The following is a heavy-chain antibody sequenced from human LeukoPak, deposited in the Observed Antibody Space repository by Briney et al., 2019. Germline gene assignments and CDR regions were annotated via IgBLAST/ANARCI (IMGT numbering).Heavy chain of an antibody. J-gene: IGHJ5*02. CDR3: ARGEGDYSSSWYWFDP. CDR2: INTNTGNP. D-gene: IGHD6-13*01. CDR1: GYTFTSYA. V-gene: IGHV7-4-1*02. Sequence: ASVKVSCKASGYTFTSYAMNWVRQAPGQGLEWMGLINTNTGNPTYAQGFTGRFVFSLDTSVSTAYLQISSLKDEDTAVYYCARGEGDYSSSWYWFDPWGQGTLVTVSS.